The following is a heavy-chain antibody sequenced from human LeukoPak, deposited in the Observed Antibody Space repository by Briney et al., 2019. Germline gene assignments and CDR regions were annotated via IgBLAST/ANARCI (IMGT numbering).Heavy chain of an antibody. Sequence: PGRSLRLSCAASGFTFRGYAMNWVRQAPGKGLEWVSAISGSGGSTYYADSVKGRFTISRDNSKNTLYLQMNSLRAEDTAVYYCAKDPSYYYDSSGYHDYWGQGTLVTVSS. CDR2: ISGSGGST. D-gene: IGHD3-22*01. CDR1: GFTFRGYA. V-gene: IGHV3-23*01. CDR3: AKDPSYYYDSSGYHDY. J-gene: IGHJ4*02.